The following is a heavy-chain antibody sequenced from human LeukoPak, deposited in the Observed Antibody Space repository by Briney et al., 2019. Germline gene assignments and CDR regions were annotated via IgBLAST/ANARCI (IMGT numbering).Heavy chain of an antibody. D-gene: IGHD6-6*01. V-gene: IGHV3-43*02. CDR2: ISGDGGIT. CDR3: AKDSRRGIAARPGWFDP. Sequence: PGGSLRLSCAASGFIFDDYAMYWVRQAPGKGLEWVSLISGDGGITYYADSVKGRFTISRDNSKNSLYLQMNSLRNEDTALYYCAKDSRRGIAARPGWFDPWGQGTLVTVSS. J-gene: IGHJ5*02. CDR1: GFIFDDYA.